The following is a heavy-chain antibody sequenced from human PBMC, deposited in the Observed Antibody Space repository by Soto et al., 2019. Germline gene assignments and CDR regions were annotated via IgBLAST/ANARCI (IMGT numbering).Heavy chain of an antibody. CDR2: IIPILGIA. J-gene: IGHJ5*02. Sequence: SVKVSCKASGGTFSSYTISWVRQAPGQGLEWMGRIIPILGIANYAQKFQGRVTITADKSTSTAYMELSSLRSEDTAVYYCARDTDIVVVVAATENWFDPWGQGTLVTVSS. D-gene: IGHD2-15*01. CDR3: ARDTDIVVVVAATENWFDP. V-gene: IGHV1-69*04. CDR1: GGTFSSYT.